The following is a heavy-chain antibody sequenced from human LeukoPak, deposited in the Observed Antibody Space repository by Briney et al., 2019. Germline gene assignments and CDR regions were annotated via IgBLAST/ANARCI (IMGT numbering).Heavy chain of an antibody. CDR1: GGSISSYY. D-gene: IGHD4-17*01. V-gene: IGHV4-59*08. J-gene: IGHJ4*02. CDR2: IYYSGST. Sequence: SETLSLTCTVSGGSISSYYWSWIRQPPGKGLEWIGYIYYSGSTNYNPSLKSRVTISVDTSKNQFSLNLSSVTAADTAVYYCARHNYGDYLNNFDYWGQGTLVTVSS. CDR3: ARHNYGDYLNNFDY.